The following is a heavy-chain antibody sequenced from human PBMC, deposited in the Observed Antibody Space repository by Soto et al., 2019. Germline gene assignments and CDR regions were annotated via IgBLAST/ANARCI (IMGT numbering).Heavy chain of an antibody. CDR2: IWYDGSNK. CDR1: GFTFSSYG. J-gene: IGHJ6*02. D-gene: IGHD2-2*01. Sequence: LRLSCAASGFTFSSYGMHWVRQAPAKGLEWVAVIWYDGSNKYYADSVKGRFTISRDNSKNTLYLQMNSLRAEDTAVYYCARAGIPAAIHYYYYYYGMDVWGQGTTITVSS. V-gene: IGHV3-33*01. CDR3: ARAGIPAAIHYYYYYYGMDV.